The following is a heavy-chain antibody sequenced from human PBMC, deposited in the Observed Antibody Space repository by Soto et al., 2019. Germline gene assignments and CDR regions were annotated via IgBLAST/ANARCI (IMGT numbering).Heavy chain of an antibody. D-gene: IGHD5-12*01. Sequence: QITLKESGPTLVKPTQTLTLTCSFSGFSLSTSGVGVGWIRQHPGEALEWLALIYWDDDKRYSPSLKSRVTITKDTSKNQVVLTMTNMDPVDTATYYCAHRRYSGYDVDYWGQGTLVIVSS. CDR2: IYWDDDK. CDR1: GFSLSTSGVG. J-gene: IGHJ4*02. V-gene: IGHV2-5*02. CDR3: AHRRYSGYDVDY.